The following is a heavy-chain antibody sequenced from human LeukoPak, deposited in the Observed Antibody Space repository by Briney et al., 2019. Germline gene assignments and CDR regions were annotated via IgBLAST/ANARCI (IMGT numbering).Heavy chain of an antibody. CDR3: ARDRIWWFGEPRSSQYYFDY. D-gene: IGHD3-10*01. CDR2: ISSSSSYI. Sequence: GGSLRLSCAASGFTFSSYSMNWVRQAPGKGLEWVSSISSSSSYIYYADSVKGRFTISRDNAKNSLYLQMNSLRAEDTAVYYCARDRIWWFGEPRSSQYYFDYWGQGTLVTVSS. V-gene: IGHV3-21*01. CDR1: GFTFSSYS. J-gene: IGHJ4*02.